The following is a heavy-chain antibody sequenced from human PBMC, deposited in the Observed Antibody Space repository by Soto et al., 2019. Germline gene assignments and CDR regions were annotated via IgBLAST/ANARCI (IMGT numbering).Heavy chain of an antibody. J-gene: IGHJ6*02. CDR2: IYQSGRT. CDR3: AREMTIFGVAPGGGVDV. Sequence: SETLSLTCSVSGASVRSSRFYWGWIRQTPGKGLEWIGSIYQSGRTYYIPSLKSRVTMSLEKSKNQFSLKINSVVAADTAIYYCAREMTIFGVAPGGGVDVWGQGTTVTVSS. V-gene: IGHV4-39*07. D-gene: IGHD3-3*01. CDR1: GASVRSSRFY.